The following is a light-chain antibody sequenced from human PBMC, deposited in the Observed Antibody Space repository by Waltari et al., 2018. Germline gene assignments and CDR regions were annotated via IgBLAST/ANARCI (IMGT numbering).Light chain of an antibody. CDR1: QGISNY. CDR3: QQLNSYQWT. J-gene: IGKJ1*01. CDR2: AAS. V-gene: IGKV1-9*01. Sequence: IQLTQSPSSLSASVGDRVTITCRARQGISNYLAWYQQKPGKAPKRLIYAASTLQSGVPARFSGSGSGTDFPLTISSLQPEEFATYYCQQLNSYQWTFGQGTKVEIK.